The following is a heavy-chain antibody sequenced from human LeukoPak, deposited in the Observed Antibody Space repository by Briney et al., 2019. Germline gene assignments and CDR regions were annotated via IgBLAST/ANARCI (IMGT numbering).Heavy chain of an antibody. Sequence: PGXSLRLSCAASGFTFSTYNMNWVRQAPGKGMEWVSSISTISDYIYYADSVKVRFTISRDNANNSLFLQMNSLRAEDTALYYCARTTYCSGGTCYWYFDYWGQGTLVTVSS. CDR3: ARTTYCSGGTCYWYFDY. CDR2: ISTISDYI. V-gene: IGHV3-21*01. D-gene: IGHD2-15*01. CDR1: GFTFSTYN. J-gene: IGHJ4*02.